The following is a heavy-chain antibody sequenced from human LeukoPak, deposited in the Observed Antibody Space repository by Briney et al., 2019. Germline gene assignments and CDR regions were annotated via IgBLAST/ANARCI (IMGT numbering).Heavy chain of an antibody. Sequence: GGSLRLSCEASGFTFGSYAMYWVRQAPGKGLEWVAGIFGSGGSAHYADSAKGRFTISRDNSKNTVYLQMNSLRAEDTAVYYCARDIGGSYTAIDYWGQGTLVTVSS. D-gene: IGHD1-26*01. CDR2: IFGSGGSA. V-gene: IGHV3-23*01. CDR1: GFTFGSYA. CDR3: ARDIGGSYTAIDY. J-gene: IGHJ4*02.